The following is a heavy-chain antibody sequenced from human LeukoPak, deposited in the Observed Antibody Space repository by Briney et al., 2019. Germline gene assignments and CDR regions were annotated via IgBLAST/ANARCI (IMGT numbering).Heavy chain of an antibody. CDR2: IYYSGST. CDR1: GGSISSYY. V-gene: IGHV4-59*01. Sequence: SETLSLTCTVSGGSISSYYRSWIRQPPGKGLEWIGYIYYSGSTNYNPSLKSRVTMSVDTSKNQFSLKLSSVTAADTAVYYCARVETVLWFGELDHPMNWFDPWGQGTLATVSS. J-gene: IGHJ5*02. D-gene: IGHD3-10*01. CDR3: ARVETVLWFGELDHPMNWFDP.